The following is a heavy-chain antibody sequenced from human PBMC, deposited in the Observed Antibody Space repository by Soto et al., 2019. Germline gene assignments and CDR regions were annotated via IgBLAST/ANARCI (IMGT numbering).Heavy chain of an antibody. Sequence: AASVKVSCKASGYTFTDYAIHCGRPAPRQKLEWMGWINAGNGNTKSSQKFQGRVTITRDTSASTAYMELSSLRSEDTAVYYCARSAVSPFGGLIGPFDYWGQGNLVTVSS. D-gene: IGHD3-16*02. J-gene: IGHJ4*02. CDR2: INAGNGNT. V-gene: IGHV1-3*01. CDR3: ARSAVSPFGGLIGPFDY. CDR1: GYTFTDYA.